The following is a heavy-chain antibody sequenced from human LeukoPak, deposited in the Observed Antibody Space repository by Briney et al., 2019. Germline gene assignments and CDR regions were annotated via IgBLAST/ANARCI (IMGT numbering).Heavy chain of an antibody. J-gene: IGHJ4*02. V-gene: IGHV4-39*07. CDR2: IHYSGST. CDR1: GGSIRSSNNY. CDR3: ARDVRDSSGYYLRAFGY. Sequence: SETLSLTCTVSGGSIRSSNNYWGWIRQPPGKGLEWIGGIHYSGSTYYYPSLKSRVTISVDTSKNQFSLKLSSVTAADTAVYYCARDVRDSSGYYLRAFGYWGQGTLATVPS. D-gene: IGHD3-22*01.